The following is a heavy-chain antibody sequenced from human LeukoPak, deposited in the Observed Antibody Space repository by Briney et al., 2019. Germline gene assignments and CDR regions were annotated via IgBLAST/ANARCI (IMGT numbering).Heavy chain of an antibody. CDR3: ARSDWMRWFDP. D-gene: IGHD1-1*01. CDR1: GGSIDNYY. J-gene: IGHJ5*02. V-gene: IGHV4-59*08. CDR2: IYYSGST. Sequence: SETLSLTCTVSGGSIDNYYWSWIRQTPGKGLEWIGYIYYSGSTNYSPSLKSRVTISVDTSKNQFSLKLSSVTAADTAVYYCARSDWMRWFDPWGLGTLVTVSS.